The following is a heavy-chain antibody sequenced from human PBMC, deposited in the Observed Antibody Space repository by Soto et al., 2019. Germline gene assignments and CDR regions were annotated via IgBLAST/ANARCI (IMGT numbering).Heavy chain of an antibody. CDR1: GFTFSSYG. CDR2: ISYDGSNK. V-gene: IGHV3-30*18. CDR3: AKDFVSRLRFLKWPCLGY. J-gene: IGHJ4*02. D-gene: IGHD3-3*01. Sequence: QVQLVESGGGVVQPGRSLGLSCAASGFTFSSYGMHWVRQAPGKGLEWVAVISYDGSNKYYADSVKGRFTISRDNSKNTLYLQMNSLRAEDTAVYYCAKDFVSRLRFLKWPCLGYWGQGTLVTVSS.